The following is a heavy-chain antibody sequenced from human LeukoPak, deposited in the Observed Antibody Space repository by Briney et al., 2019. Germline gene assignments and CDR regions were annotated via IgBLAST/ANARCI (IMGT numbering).Heavy chain of an antibody. D-gene: IGHD6-6*01. Sequence: PGRSLRLSCAASGFTFSSYGMHWVRQAPGKGLESVAVIWYDGSNKYYADSVKGRFTISRDNSKNTLYLQMNSLRAEDTAVYYCARMGSSIAALGDNWFDPWGQGTLVTVSS. CDR2: IWYDGSNK. CDR1: GFTFSSYG. V-gene: IGHV3-33*01. CDR3: ARMGSSIAALGDNWFDP. J-gene: IGHJ5*02.